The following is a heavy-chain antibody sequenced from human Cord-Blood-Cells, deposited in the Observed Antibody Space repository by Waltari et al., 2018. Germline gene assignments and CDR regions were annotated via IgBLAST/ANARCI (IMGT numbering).Heavy chain of an antibody. D-gene: IGHD6-6*01. CDR3: ARDPQSSIAARPDAFDI. V-gene: IGHV1-69*01. CDR2: IIPIFGTA. CDR1: GGTFSSHA. Sequence: QVQLVQSGAEVKKPGASVKVSCKASGGTFSSHAISWVRQAPGQGLEWMGGIIPIFGTANYAQKFQGRVTITADESTSTAYMELSSLRSEDTAVYYCARDPQSSIAARPDAFDIWGQGTMVTVSS. J-gene: IGHJ3*02.